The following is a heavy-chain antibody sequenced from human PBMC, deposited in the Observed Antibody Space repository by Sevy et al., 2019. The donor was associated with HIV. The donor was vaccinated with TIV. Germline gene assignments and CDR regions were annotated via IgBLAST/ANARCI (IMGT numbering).Heavy chain of an antibody. D-gene: IGHD3-10*01. J-gene: IGHJ5*02. V-gene: IGHV4-31*03. CDR2: IYYTGST. CDR1: GGSISSGAYY. Sequence: SETRSLTCTVSGGSISSGAYYWSWIRQHPGTGLECIGYIYYTGSTYHNPSLRSRVTMSVDTSKNQFSLRLSSVTAADTAVYYCARNKSRREGVYWFDPWGQGTLVTVSS. CDR3: ARNKSRREGVYWFDP.